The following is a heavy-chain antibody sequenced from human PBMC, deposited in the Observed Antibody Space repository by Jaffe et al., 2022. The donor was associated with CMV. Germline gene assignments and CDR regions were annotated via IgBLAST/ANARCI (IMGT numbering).Heavy chain of an antibody. CDR2: IKSKTDGGTT. CDR1: GFTFSNAW. J-gene: IGHJ6*03. CDR3: TTGVVVVPAAMYYYYYYMDV. Sequence: EVQLVESGGGLVKPGGSLRLSCAASGFTFSNAWMSWVRQAPGKGLEWVGRIKSKTDGGTTDYAAPVKGRFTISRDDSKNTLYLQMNSLKTEDTAVYYCTTGVVVVPAAMYYYYYYMDVWGKGTTVTVSS. D-gene: IGHD2-2*01. V-gene: IGHV3-15*01.